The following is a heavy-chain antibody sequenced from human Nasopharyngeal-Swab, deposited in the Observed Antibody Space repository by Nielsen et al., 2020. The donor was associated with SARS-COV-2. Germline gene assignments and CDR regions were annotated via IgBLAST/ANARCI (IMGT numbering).Heavy chain of an antibody. V-gene: IGHV3-9*01. J-gene: IGHJ4*02. CDR1: GFTFDDYA. Sequence: SLKISCAASGFTFDDYAMHWVRQAPGKGLEWVSGISWNSGSIGYADSVKGRFTISRDNSKNTLYLQMNSLRAEDTAVYYCAKAPSGGSYYPFDYWGQGTLVTVSS. CDR3: AKAPSGGSYYPFDY. D-gene: IGHD1-26*01. CDR2: ISWNSGSI.